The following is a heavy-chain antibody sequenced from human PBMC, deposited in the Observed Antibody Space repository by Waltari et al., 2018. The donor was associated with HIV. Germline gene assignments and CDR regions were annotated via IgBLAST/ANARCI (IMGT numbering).Heavy chain of an antibody. CDR3: ARVYGYSGSYPGAPDGY. Sequence: QVQLQESGPGLVKPSETLSLTCAVSGYSISSGYYWGWLRPPLGKGREWIGSIYHSGSTYYNPSLKSRVTISVDTSKNQFSLKLSSVTAADTAVYYCARVYGYSGSYPGAPDGYWGQGTLVTVSS. CDR1: GYSISSGYY. CDR2: IYHSGST. D-gene: IGHD1-26*01. V-gene: IGHV4-38-2*01. J-gene: IGHJ4*02.